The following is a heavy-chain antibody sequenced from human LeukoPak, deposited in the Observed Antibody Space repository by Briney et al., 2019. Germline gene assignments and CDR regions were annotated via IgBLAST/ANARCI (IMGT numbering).Heavy chain of an antibody. J-gene: IGHJ4*02. Sequence: GRSLRLSCAASGFTFSNFGMHWVRQAPGEGLEWVAVIWRDGRNQHYADSVKGRFTISRDNSKGTLYLQMNSLRVEDTAVYYCARQTGTYDLDYWGQGTPVTVSS. CDR3: ARQTGTYDLDY. CDR2: IWRDGRNQ. CDR1: GFTFSNFG. D-gene: IGHD3-10*01. V-gene: IGHV3-33*01.